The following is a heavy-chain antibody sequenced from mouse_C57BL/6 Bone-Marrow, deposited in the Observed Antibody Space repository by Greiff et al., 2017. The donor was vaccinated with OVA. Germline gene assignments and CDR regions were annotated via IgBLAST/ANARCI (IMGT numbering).Heavy chain of an antibody. CDR3: ARSPPFRYFDV. V-gene: IGHV1-82*01. CDR1: GYAFSSSW. J-gene: IGHJ1*03. Sequence: VKLQESGPELVKPGASVKISCKASGYAFSSSWMNWVKQRPGKGPEWIGRIYPGDGDTNYNGKFKGKATLTAEKSSSTAYMQLSSLTSEDSAVYFCARSPPFRYFDVWGTGTTVTVSS. CDR2: IYPGDGDT. D-gene: IGHD3-1*01.